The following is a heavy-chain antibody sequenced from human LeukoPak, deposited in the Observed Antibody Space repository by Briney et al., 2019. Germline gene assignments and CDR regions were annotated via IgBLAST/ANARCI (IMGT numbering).Heavy chain of an antibody. V-gene: IGHV4-31*03. CDR1: GASISSEGYY. CDR2: IYYSGST. Sequence: TSETLSLTCTVSGASISSEGYYWSWIRQHPGKGLEWVGYIYYSGSTYYNPPLKGRAAISVDTSKNQFFLKLTSVTAADTAVYYCARHNRNLSDFDYWGQGTLVTVSA. J-gene: IGHJ4*02. D-gene: IGHD1-14*01. CDR3: ARHNRNLSDFDY.